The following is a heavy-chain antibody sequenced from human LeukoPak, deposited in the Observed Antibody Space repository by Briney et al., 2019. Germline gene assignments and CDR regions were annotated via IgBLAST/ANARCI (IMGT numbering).Heavy chain of an antibody. Sequence: PGRSLRLSCAASGFTFSSYAMHWVRQAPGKGLEWVAVISYDASKNYYADSVKGRFTISRDNAKNSLYLQMNSLRAEDTAVYYCAGDYSSSTMYMDVWGKGTTVTVSS. V-gene: IGHV3-30*07. CDR2: ISYDASKN. D-gene: IGHD6-6*01. CDR1: GFTFSSYA. CDR3: AGDYSSSTMYMDV. J-gene: IGHJ6*03.